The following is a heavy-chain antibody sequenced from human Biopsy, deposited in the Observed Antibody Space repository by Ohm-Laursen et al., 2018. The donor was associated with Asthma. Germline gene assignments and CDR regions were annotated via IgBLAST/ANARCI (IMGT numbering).Heavy chain of an antibody. V-gene: IGHV1-3*01. CDR2: INAGNGNT. D-gene: IGHD6-19*01. CDR3: VGRLEALAVTGYYGMDA. J-gene: IGHJ6*02. CDR1: GYTFINYA. Sequence: AASVKVSCKASGYTFINYAIHWVRQAPGQRLEWMGWINAGNGNTKYSQKFQGRVTITRDTSASTAYMDLSSLRSEDTAVYYCVGRLEALAVTGYYGMDAWGQGTTVTVSS.